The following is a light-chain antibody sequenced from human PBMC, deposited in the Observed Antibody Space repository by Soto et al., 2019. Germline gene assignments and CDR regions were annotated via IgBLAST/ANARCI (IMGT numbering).Light chain of an antibody. CDR1: SSDVGSYNL. CDR3: CSYAGSHVV. Sequence: QSALTQPASVSGSPGQSITISCTGTSSDVGSYNLVSWYQQHPGKAPKLMIYEGSKRPSGVSNRFSGSKSGNTASLTISGLQAEDDADYYCCSYAGSHVVFGGGTKVTVL. V-gene: IGLV2-23*01. J-gene: IGLJ2*01. CDR2: EGS.